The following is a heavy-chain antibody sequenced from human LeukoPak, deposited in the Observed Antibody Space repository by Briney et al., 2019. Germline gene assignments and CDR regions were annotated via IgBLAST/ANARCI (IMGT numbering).Heavy chain of an antibody. CDR3: AKVAKYYYGSETYYFFEH. V-gene: IGHV3-7*01. D-gene: IGHD3-10*01. CDR1: GFTFSSYW. J-gene: IGHJ4*02. Sequence: GGSLRLSCAASGFTFSSYWMSWVRQAPGKGLEWVANIKQDGSEKYYVDSVKGRFTISRDNAKNSLNLQMNSLRVEDTAVYYCAKVAKYYYGSETYYFFEHWGQGTPVTASS. CDR2: IKQDGSEK.